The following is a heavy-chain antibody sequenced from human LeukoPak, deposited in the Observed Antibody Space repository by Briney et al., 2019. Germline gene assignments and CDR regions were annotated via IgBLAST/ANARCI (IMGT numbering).Heavy chain of an antibody. CDR1: GASTNTHF. J-gene: IGHJ4*02. D-gene: IGHD3-10*01. CDR3: AREGGDSGSFLPFDY. V-gene: IGHV4-4*07. Sequence: AVPLSLTCTVSGASTNTHFWIWIPQPAGKGVVWIGRIYFSGSSNYNPSLKSRVTMSVDTSNNQLSLKLTSMSAANTAVYYCAREGGDSGSFLPFDYWGQGTLVTVSS. CDR2: IYFSGSS.